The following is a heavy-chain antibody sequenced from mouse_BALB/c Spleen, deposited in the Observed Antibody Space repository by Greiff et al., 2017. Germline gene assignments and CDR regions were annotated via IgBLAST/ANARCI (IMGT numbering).Heavy chain of an antibody. V-gene: IGHV1-63*02. CDR3: ARSYGSSYFDY. CDR1: GYTFTNYW. D-gene: IGHD1-1*01. J-gene: IGHJ2*01. CDR2: IYPGGGYT. Sequence: VQLQQSGAELVRPGTSVKISCKASGYTFTNYWLGWVKQRPGHGLEWIGDIYPGGGYTNYNEKFKGKATLTADTSSSTAYMQLSSLTSEDSAVYFCARSYGSSYFDYWGQGTTLTVSS.